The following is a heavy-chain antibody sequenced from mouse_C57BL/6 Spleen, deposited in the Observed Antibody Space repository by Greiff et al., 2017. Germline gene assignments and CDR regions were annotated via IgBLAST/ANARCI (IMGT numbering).Heavy chain of an antibody. J-gene: IGHJ3*01. Sequence: QVQLKESGAELVMPGASVTLSCKASGYTFTDYEMHWVKQKPVHGLEWIGAIDPETGGTAYNQKFKGKAILTADKSSSTAYMELRSLTSEDSAVYYCTRKGSAWTLAYWGQGTLVTVSA. D-gene: IGHD6-1*01. V-gene: IGHV1-15*01. CDR2: IDPETGGT. CDR3: TRKGSAWTLAY. CDR1: GYTFTDYE.